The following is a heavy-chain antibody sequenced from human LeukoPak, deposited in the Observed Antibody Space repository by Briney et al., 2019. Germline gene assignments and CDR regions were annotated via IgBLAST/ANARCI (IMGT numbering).Heavy chain of an antibody. CDR3: AKDRGEEGYSSSFPTGYFDY. J-gene: IGHJ4*02. CDR1: GFTFSSYG. V-gene: IGHV3-30*18. CDR2: ISYDGSNK. Sequence: QPGRSLRLSCAASGFTFSSYGMHWVRQAPGKGLEWVAVISYDGSNKYYADSVKGRFTTSRDNSKNTLYLQMNSLRAEDTAVYYCAKDRGEEGYSSSFPTGYFDYWGQGTLVTVSS. D-gene: IGHD6-13*01.